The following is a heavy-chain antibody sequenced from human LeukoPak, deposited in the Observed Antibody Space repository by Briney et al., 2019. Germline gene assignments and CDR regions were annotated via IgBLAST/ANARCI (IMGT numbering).Heavy chain of an antibody. CDR3: AKGEYSSGWRSWFDS. V-gene: IGHV3-23*01. CDR2: ISGSGVST. J-gene: IGHJ5*01. CDR1: GFTFSSYA. D-gene: IGHD6-19*01. Sequence: GGSLRLSCVASGFTFSSYAMSWVRQAPGKGLEWVSSISGSGVSTYYADSVKGRFTVSRDTSKTTLYLQMNSVRAEDTAVYYCAKGEYSSGWRSWFDSWGQGTLVTVSS.